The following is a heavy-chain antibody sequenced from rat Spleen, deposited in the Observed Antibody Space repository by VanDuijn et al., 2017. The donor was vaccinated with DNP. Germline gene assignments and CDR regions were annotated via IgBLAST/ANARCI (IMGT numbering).Heavy chain of an antibody. Sequence: EVLLVESAGGLVQPGRSLKLSCAVSGFTFSDYYMAWVRQAPTKGLEWVASITNSGGSSYYRDSVKGRFTISRDNAKSTLYLQMNNLRSEDTAMYYCTRTTHSAPFDYWGQGVMVTVSS. CDR1: GFTFSDYY. J-gene: IGHJ2*01. CDR2: ITNSGGSS. CDR3: TRTTHSAPFDY. V-gene: IGHV5-25*01. D-gene: IGHD3-3*01.